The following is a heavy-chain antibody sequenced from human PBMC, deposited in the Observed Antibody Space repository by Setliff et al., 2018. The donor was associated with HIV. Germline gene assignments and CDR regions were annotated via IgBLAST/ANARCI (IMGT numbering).Heavy chain of an antibody. V-gene: IGHV3-7*01. CDR3: ARMGFWSGREGDYYYYYMDV. CDR2: IKQDGSEK. D-gene: IGHD3-3*01. CDR1: GFTFSSHW. Sequence: PGGSLRLSCAASGFTFSSHWMSWIRQAPGKGLEWVASIKQDGSEKYFVDSVKGRFTISRDNAKDSMFLQMNSLRGEDTAVYYCARMGFWSGREGDYYYYYMDVWGKGTTVTVSS. J-gene: IGHJ6*03.